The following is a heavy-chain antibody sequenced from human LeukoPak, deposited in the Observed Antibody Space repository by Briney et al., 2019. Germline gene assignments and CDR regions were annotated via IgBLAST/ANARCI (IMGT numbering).Heavy chain of an antibody. CDR3: ACGLVILYYFDY. J-gene: IGHJ4*02. CDR1: GFTFSSYA. V-gene: IGHV3-23*01. Sequence: GGSLRLSCAASGFTFSSYAMSWVRQAPGKGLEWVSAISGSGGSTYYADSVKGRFTISRDNSKNTLYLQMNSLRAEDTAVYYCACGLVILYYFDYWGQGTLVTVSS. CDR2: ISGSGGST. D-gene: IGHD3/OR15-3a*01.